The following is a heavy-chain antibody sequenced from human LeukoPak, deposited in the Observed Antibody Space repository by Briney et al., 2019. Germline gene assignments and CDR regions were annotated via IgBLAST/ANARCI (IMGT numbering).Heavy chain of an antibody. D-gene: IGHD3-10*01. J-gene: IGHJ5*02. CDR2: INPSGGST. CDR3: ARQTLYYYGSGSPLAGPKYNWFDP. Sequence: GASVKVSCKASGYTFIGHYMHWVRQAPGQGLEWMGWINPSGGSTSYAQKFQGRVTMTRDTSTSTVYMELSSLRSEDTAVYYCARQTLYYYGSGSPLAGPKYNWFDPWGQGTLVTVSS. CDR1: GYTFIGHY. V-gene: IGHV1-46*01.